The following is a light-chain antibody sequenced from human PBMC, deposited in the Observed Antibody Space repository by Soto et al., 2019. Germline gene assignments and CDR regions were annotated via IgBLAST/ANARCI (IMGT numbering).Light chain of an antibody. CDR3: QHYNSYSEA. CDR1: QTISSW. V-gene: IGKV1-5*03. Sequence: DIQMTQSTSALAGSVRDRVTITCRASQTISSWLAWYQQKPGKAPKLLIYKASTLKSGVPSRFSGSGSGTEFTLTIRSRQPVDFSTYYCQHYNSYSEAFGQGTKVDI. J-gene: IGKJ1*01. CDR2: KAS.